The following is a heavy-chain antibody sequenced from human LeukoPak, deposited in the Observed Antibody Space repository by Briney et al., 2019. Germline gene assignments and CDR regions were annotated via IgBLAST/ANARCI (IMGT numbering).Heavy chain of an antibody. CDR2: IIPIFGTA. D-gene: IGHD3-22*01. J-gene: IGHJ5*02. V-gene: IGHV1-69*05. CDR3: AREKKYITMIVVVDVGVDP. Sequence: ASVKVSCKASGGTFSSYAISWVRQAPGQGLEWMGRIIPIFGTANYAQKFQGRVTITTDESTSTAYMELSSLRSEDTAVYYCAREKKYITMIVVVDVGVDPWGQGTLVTVSS. CDR1: GGTFSSYA.